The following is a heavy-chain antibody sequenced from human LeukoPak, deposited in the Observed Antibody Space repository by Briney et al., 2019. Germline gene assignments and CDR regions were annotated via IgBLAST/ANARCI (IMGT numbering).Heavy chain of an antibody. V-gene: IGHV3-30-3*01. J-gene: IGHJ4*02. CDR1: GFTFSSYA. Sequence: GGSLRLSCAASGFTFSSYAMHWVRQAPGKGLEWVAVISYDGSNKYYADSVEGRFTISRDNSKNTLYLQMDSLRAEDTAVYYCARDSGSLPPYFDYWGQGTLVTVSS. CDR3: ARDSGSLPPYFDY. D-gene: IGHD1-26*01. CDR2: ISYDGSNK.